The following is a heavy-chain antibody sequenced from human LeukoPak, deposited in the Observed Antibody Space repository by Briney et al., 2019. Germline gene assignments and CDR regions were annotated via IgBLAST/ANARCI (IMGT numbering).Heavy chain of an antibody. V-gene: IGHV4-34*01. CDR2: INHSGST. J-gene: IGHJ3*02. D-gene: IGHD3-3*01. Sequence: PSETLSLTCAVYGGSFSGYYWSWIRQPPGKGLEWIGEINHSGSTNYNPPLKSRVTISVDTSKNQFSLKLSSVTAADTAVYYCARGRLHYDFWSGYLGAFDIWGQGTMVTVSS. CDR1: GGSFSGYY. CDR3: ARGRLHYDFWSGYLGAFDI.